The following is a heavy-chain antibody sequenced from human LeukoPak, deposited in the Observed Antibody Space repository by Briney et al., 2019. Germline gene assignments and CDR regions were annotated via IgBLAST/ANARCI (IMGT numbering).Heavy chain of an antibody. D-gene: IGHD6-13*01. CDR2: IYHSGST. V-gene: IGHV4-4*02. J-gene: IGHJ4*02. CDR1: GGSISSSNW. CDR3: ATGASGTQQLAPC. Sequence: SGTLSLTCAVSGGSISSSNWYSWVRQPPGKGLEWIGEIYHSGSTNYNPSLKSRVTISIDKSKNQFSLNLTSVTAADTAVYYCATGASGTQQLAPCWGQGTLVTVSS.